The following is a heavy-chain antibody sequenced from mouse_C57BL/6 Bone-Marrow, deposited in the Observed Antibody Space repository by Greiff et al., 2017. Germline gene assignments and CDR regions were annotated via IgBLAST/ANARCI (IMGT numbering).Heavy chain of an antibody. J-gene: IGHJ4*01. CDR2: ISGGGGNT. Sequence: LQQSGGGLVKPGGSLKLSCAASGFTFSSYTMSWVRQTPEKRLEWVATISGGGGNTYYPDSVTGRFTISRDNAKNTLYLQMSSLRSEDTALYYCARHGGLRPLYAMDYWGQGTSVTVSS. D-gene: IGHD2-4*01. CDR3: ARHGGLRPLYAMDY. CDR1: GFTFSSYT. V-gene: IGHV5-9*01.